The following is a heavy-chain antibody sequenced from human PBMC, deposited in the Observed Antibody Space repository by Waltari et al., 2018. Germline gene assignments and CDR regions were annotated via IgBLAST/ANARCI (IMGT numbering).Heavy chain of an antibody. J-gene: IGHJ4*02. CDR3: ARAGLGSPSQWLQLFDS. Sequence: EVQLVESGGGLIQPGGSLRLSCEASGFRVGYNYMSWVRQAPGKGVEWVSVIHAGGNTYYGDSVKGRFTISRDISKNTVYLQMNSLTVEDSAMYYCARAGLGSPSQWLQLFDSWGQGTLVTVSS. V-gene: IGHV3-53*01. D-gene: IGHD5-12*01. CDR2: IHAGGNT. CDR1: GFRVGYNY.